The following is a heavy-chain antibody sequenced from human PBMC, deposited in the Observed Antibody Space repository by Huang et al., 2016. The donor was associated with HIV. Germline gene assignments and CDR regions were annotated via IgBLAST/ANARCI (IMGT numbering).Heavy chain of an antibody. J-gene: IGHJ4*02. CDR1: ENNFNTYW. V-gene: IGHV5-51*01. CDR3: ARWMSSGSYYYFDF. D-gene: IGHD1-26*01. Sequence: ELQLVQSGAEVKKPGESLKISCKGSENNFNTYWIGWVRRMPGKGLEWMGIIHPGDSVPRYSPSFRGQGTFSADKSINTAYLQWTYLKASDTAMYYCARWMSSGSYYYFDFWGQGTLVTVSS. CDR2: IHPGDSVP.